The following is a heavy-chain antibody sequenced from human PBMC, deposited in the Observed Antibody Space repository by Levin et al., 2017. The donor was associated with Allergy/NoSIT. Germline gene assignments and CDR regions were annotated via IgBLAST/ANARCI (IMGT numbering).Heavy chain of an antibody. D-gene: IGHD3-16*01. CDR2: IYPGDSDT. V-gene: IGHV5-51*01. Sequence: GESLKISCKGSGYSFTSYWIGWVRQMPGKGLEWMGIIYPGDSDTRYSPSFQGQVTISADKSISTAYLQWSSLKASDTAMYYCARRWVEVGDPDAFDSWGQGTMVTVSS. J-gene: IGHJ3*02. CDR1: GYSFTSYW. CDR3: ARRWVEVGDPDAFDS.